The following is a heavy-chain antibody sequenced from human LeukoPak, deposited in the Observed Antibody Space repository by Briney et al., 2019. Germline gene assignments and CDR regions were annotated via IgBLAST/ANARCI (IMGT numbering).Heavy chain of an antibody. D-gene: IGHD5-18*01. J-gene: IGHJ6*02. Sequence: GASVKVSCKASGGTFSSYAISWVRQAPGQGLEWMGGIIPIFGTANYAQRFQGRVTITADESTSTAYTELSSLRSEDTAVYYCARDSEYSYGGLGMDVWGQGTTVTVSS. CDR3: ARDSEYSYGGLGMDV. CDR2: IIPIFGTA. CDR1: GGTFSSYA. V-gene: IGHV1-69*13.